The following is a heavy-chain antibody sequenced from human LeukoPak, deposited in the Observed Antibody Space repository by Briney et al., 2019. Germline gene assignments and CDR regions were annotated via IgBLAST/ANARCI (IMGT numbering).Heavy chain of an antibody. Sequence: GGSLRLSCVSSGVTVDANYMGWVRQAPGKGLDWISVIYSGGSTFYSDSVKGRFFISRDNSWNTVFLQMNNLRADDTAVYHCARGAWSGSGSGQSLEEAWGQGTLVIVSS. CDR2: IYSGGST. CDR3: ARGAWSGSGSGQSLEEA. CDR1: GVTVDANY. J-gene: IGHJ1*01. D-gene: IGHD3-10*01. V-gene: IGHV3-53*01.